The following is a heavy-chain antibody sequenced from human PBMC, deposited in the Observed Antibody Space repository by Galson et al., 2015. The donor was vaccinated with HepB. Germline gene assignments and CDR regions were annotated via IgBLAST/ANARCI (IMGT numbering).Heavy chain of an antibody. CDR3: ARCKDGDDLDY. CDR2: IYHSGST. J-gene: IGHJ4*02. D-gene: IGHD3-10*01. Sequence: LSLTCTVSGGSISSGGYYWSWIRQHPGKGLEWIGYIYHSGSTYYNPSLKSRVTISVDTSKNQFSLKLSSVTAADTAVYYCARCKDGDDLDYWGQGTLVTVSS. CDR1: GGSISSGGYY. V-gene: IGHV4-31*03.